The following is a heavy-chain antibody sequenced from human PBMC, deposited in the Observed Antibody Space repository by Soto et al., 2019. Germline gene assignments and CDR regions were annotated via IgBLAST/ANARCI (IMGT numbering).Heavy chain of an antibody. D-gene: IGHD1-1*01. J-gene: IGHJ5*02. Sequence: PGESLKISCKGSGYSFDTYWIGWVRQMPGKGLEWMGVIYPGDSDTRYSPSFQGQVTISADKSINTAYVQWSSLKASDTAMYYCARLWSLDMGTIRGCLDPWGQGPLVTVYS. CDR1: GYSFDTYW. CDR3: ARLWSLDMGTIRGCLDP. CDR2: IYPGDSDT. V-gene: IGHV5-51*01.